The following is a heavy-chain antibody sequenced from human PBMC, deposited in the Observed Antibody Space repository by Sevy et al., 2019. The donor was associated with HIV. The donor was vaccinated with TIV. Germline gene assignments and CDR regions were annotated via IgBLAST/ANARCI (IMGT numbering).Heavy chain of an antibody. Sequence: TLSLTCTVSGGSFTSGGYYWSWIRQHPGEGLEWIGYIYYSGNTYYNPSLKSRVTISVDTSKNQFSLKLSSVTAADTAVYYCARFSFYDNAWFDPWGQGTLVTVSS. CDR1: GGSFTSGGYY. V-gene: IGHV4-31*03. J-gene: IGHJ5*02. D-gene: IGHD3-22*01. CDR3: ARFSFYDNAWFDP. CDR2: IYYSGNT.